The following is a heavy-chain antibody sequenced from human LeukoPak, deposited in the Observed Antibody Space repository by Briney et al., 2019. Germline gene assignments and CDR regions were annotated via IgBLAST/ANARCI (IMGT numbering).Heavy chain of an antibody. J-gene: IGHJ4*02. Sequence: ASVKVSCKASGYTFTSYGIRWVRQAPGQGLEWMGWISAYNGNTNYAQKHQGRVTMTTDTSTSTAYMEPRSLRSDDTAVYYCAREYCTNGVCYTYFDYWGQGTLVTVSS. CDR2: ISAYNGNT. D-gene: IGHD2-8*01. V-gene: IGHV1-18*01. CDR1: GYTFTSYG. CDR3: AREYCTNGVCYTYFDY.